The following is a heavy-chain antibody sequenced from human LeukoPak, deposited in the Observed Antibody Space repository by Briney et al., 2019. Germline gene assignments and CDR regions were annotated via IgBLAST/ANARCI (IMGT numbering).Heavy chain of an antibody. CDR1: GYTFTGYY. CDR3: ARAAVADYYFDY. Sequence: ASVKVSCKASGYTFTGYYMHWVRQAPGQGLEGMGWINPNSGGTNYAQKFQGRVTMTRDTSISTAYMELSRLRSDDTAVYYCARAAVADYYFDYWGQGTLVTVSS. D-gene: IGHD6-19*01. CDR2: INPNSGGT. J-gene: IGHJ4*02. V-gene: IGHV1-2*02.